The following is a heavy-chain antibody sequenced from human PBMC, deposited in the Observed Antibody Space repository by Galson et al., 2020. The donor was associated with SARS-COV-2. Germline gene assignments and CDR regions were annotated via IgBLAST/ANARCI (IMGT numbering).Heavy chain of an antibody. Sequence: SETLSLTCNVFSASMSMSSYYWGWIRQPPGKGLEWIGSVFHSGTTYPNPSLKNRVTLSGDPSKNQFSLKVRSVTAADTAVYYCARQRSSGWYGSGYYFDLWGPGVLVTVSA. V-gene: IGHV4-39*01. J-gene: IGHJ4*02. D-gene: IGHD6-19*01. CDR3: ARQRSSGWYGSGYYFDL. CDR2: VFHSGTT. CDR1: SASMSMSSYY.